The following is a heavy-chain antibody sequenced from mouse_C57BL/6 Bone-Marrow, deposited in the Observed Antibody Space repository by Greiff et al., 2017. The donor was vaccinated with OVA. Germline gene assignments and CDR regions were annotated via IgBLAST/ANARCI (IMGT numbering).Heavy chain of an antibody. CDR3: ARDFGYDKGY. CDR1: GYSITSGYY. J-gene: IGHJ2*01. V-gene: IGHV3-6*01. Sequence: EVKLLESGPGLVKPSQSLSLTCSVSGYSITSGYYWNWIRQFPGNKLEWMGYISYDGSNNYNPSLKNRISITRDTSKNQFFLKLNSVTTEDTATYYCARDFGYDKGYWGQGTTLTVSS. CDR2: ISYDGSN. D-gene: IGHD2-2*01.